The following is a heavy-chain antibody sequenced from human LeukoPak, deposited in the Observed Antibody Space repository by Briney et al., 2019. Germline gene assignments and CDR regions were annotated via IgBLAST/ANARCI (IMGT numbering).Heavy chain of an antibody. CDR2: IDPNSDNI. D-gene: IGHD5-18*01. V-gene: IGHV1-2*02. CDR3: ARSAYNYGYVYFDH. Sequence: GASVKVSCKAPGYTFTGCFIHYVRQAPGQGLEWMGWIDPNSDNIRYSETFKDRVTMTRDTSTNTAYMEPSWLRSDDTAVYYCARSAYNYGYVYFDHWGQGTLVIVSS. CDR1: GYTFTGCF. J-gene: IGHJ4*02.